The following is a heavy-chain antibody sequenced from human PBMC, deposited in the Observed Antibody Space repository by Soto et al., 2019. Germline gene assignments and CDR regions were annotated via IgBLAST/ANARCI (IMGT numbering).Heavy chain of an antibody. CDR2: INAHSGGT. CDR1: GFSFTGYY. CDR3: AKDSTRQLAYWLDP. D-gene: IGHD6-6*01. V-gene: IGHV1-2*02. J-gene: IGHJ5*02. Sequence: GASVKVSCKASGFSFTGYYIHWLRQAPGQGLEWMGWINAHSGGTEYAQKFQGRVTLTRDTSISTAYMTLSSLRSDDTAIYYCAKDSTRQLAYWLDPWGQGTQVTVSS.